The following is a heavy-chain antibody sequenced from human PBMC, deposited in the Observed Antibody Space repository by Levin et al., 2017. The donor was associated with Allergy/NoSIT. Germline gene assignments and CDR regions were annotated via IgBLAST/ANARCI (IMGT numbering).Heavy chain of an antibody. J-gene: IGHJ4*02. D-gene: IGHD3-10*01. CDR1: VDSFTDYY. CDR2: IYRNGIA. V-gene: IGHV4-59*12. CDR3: ARDLRINYYGAGRYHDY. Sequence: SETLSLTCNVSVDSFTDYYWSWIRQPPGKGLEWIGYIYRNGIANYNPSLKSRVSMSLDPSKIQFSLTLTSVTAADTAVYYCARDLRINYYGAGRYHDYWGQGILVTVSS.